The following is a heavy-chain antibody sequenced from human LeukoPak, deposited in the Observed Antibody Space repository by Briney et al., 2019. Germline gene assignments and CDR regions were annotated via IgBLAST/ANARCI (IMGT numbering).Heavy chain of an antibody. CDR3: GRETIAATGTSVFFDY. CDR1: GGSITSYY. CDR2: IYHSGST. V-gene: IGHV4-59*01. J-gene: IGHJ4*02. Sequence: SETLSLTCTVSGGSITSYYWSWIRQPPGKGLEWIGYIYHSGSTNYNPSLKSRVTISVDTSKNQFSLKLTSMTAADTAVYYCGRETIAATGTSVFFDYWGQGTLVTVSS. D-gene: IGHD6-13*01.